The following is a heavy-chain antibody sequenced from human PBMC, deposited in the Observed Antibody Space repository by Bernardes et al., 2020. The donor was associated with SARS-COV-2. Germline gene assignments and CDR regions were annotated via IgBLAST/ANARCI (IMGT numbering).Heavy chain of an antibody. D-gene: IGHD1-26*01. CDR2: IYYSGST. Sequence: ETLSLTCTVSGGSISSSSYYWGWIRQPPGKGLEWIGSIYYSGSTYYNPSLKSRVTISVDTSKNQFSLKLSSVTAADTAVYYCARSLGWDQYYFDYWGQGTLVTVSS. CDR1: GGSISSSSYY. V-gene: IGHV4-39*01. CDR3: ARSLGWDQYYFDY. J-gene: IGHJ4*02.